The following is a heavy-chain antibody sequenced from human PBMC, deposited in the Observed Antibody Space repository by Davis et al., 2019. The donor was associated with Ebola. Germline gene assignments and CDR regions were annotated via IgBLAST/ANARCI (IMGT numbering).Heavy chain of an antibody. CDR3: ASWGREGY. CDR1: GGSMTGSY. D-gene: IGHD3-16*01. J-gene: IGHJ4*02. CDR2: VYHNGGT. Sequence: MPSETLSLTCIVSGGSMTGSYWSWLRQTPEKGLEWIAYVYHNGGTDYSPSLKSRVTISIDRSKNQFSLKLSSVTAADTAVYYCASWGREGYWGQGTLVTVSS. V-gene: IGHV4-59*12.